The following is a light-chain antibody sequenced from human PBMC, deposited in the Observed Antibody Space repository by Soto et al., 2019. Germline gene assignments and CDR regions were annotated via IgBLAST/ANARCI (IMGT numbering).Light chain of an antibody. V-gene: IGLV2-8*01. CDR3: SSSAGTNNLV. J-gene: IGLJ1*01. CDR1: SSDVGGYNF. Sequence: QSALTQPPSASGSPGQSVTISCTGTSSDVGGYNFVSWYQQHPGKAPRVLIYEVSERPSGVPDRFSGSKSGNTASLTVSGLQAEDEADYYCSSSAGTNNLVFGTGTKGTVL. CDR2: EVS.